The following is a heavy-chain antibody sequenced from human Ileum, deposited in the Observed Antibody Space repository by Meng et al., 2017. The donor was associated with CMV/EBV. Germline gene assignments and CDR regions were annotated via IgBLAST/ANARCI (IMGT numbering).Heavy chain of an antibody. CDR1: GFTFSSHG. V-gene: IGHV3-15*01. CDR3: TTAPGGYSGSLN. CDR2: IKSKADGGTA. D-gene: IGHD1-26*01. J-gene: IGHJ4*02. Sequence: GESLKISCAVSGFTFSSHGMHWVRQAPVKGLEWVGHIKSKADGGTAAYAAPVKGRFTFSRDDSKNTVYLQMNDLETEDTAVYYCTTAPGGYSGSLNWGQGTLVTVSS.